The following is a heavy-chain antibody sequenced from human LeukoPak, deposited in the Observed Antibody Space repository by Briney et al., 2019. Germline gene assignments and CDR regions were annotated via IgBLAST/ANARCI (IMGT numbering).Heavy chain of an antibody. D-gene: IGHD6-13*01. CDR1: GGTFSSYA. CDR2: IIPTLGIA. V-gene: IGHV1-69*04. Sequence: SVKVSCKASGGTFSSYAISWVRQAPGQGLEWMGRIIPTLGIANYAQKFQGRVTITADKSTSTAYMELSSLRSEDTAVYYCARDRMGVSSWSNFDYWGQGTLVTVSS. CDR3: ARDRMGVSSWSNFDY. J-gene: IGHJ4*02.